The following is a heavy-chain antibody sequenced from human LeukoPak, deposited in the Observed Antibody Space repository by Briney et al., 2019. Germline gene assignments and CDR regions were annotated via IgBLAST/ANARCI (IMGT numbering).Heavy chain of an antibody. J-gene: IGHJ4*02. V-gene: IGHV1-46*01. CDR2: ISASADST. Sequence: KASCNAPGYPFTSYYMHWVRQAPGQGPGGMGIISASADSTTYAQKFQGRVTLTRDTSTRTVYMELSSLTSEDTAVYYCARVQPVGGTRDPFVYWGQGTLVTVSS. CDR3: ARVQPVGGTRDPFVY. D-gene: IGHD6-19*01. CDR1: GYPFTSYY.